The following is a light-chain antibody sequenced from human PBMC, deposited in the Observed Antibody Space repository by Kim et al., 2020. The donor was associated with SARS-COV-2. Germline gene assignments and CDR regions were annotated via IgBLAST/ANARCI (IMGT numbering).Light chain of an antibody. V-gene: IGLV2-23*02. Sequence: ITISCTGTSSDGGSYNLVSWYQQHPGKAPKLMIYEVSKRPSGVSNRFSGSKSGNTASLTISGLQAEDEADYYCCSYAGSSTFDVVFGGGTKLTVL. CDR3: CSYAGSSTFDVV. J-gene: IGLJ2*01. CDR2: EVS. CDR1: SSDGGSYNL.